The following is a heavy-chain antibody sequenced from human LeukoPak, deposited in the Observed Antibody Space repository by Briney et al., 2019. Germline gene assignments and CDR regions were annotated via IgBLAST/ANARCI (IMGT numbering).Heavy chain of an antibody. CDR3: ARQQQLVRDY. CDR1: GGFISGSSYY. J-gene: IGHJ4*02. V-gene: IGHV4-39*01. D-gene: IGHD6-13*01. Sequence: SETLSLTCTVSGGFISGSSYYWGWIRQPPGKGLEWIGSIYYSGSTNYNPSLKSRVTISVDTSKNQFSLKLSSVTAADTAVYYCARQQQLVRDYWGQGTLVTVSS. CDR2: IYYSGST.